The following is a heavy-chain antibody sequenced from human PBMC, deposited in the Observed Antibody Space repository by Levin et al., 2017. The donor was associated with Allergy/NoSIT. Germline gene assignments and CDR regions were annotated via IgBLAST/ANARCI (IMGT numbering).Heavy chain of an antibody. J-gene: IGHJ4*02. Sequence: GESLKISCAASGFTFSGSAMHWVRQASGKGLEWVGRIRSKANSYATAYAASVKGRFTISRADSKNTAYLQMNSLKTEDTAVYYCAPNYYDSSGYYPLPFDYWGQGTLVTVSS. CDR1: GFTFSGSA. CDR2: IRSKANSYAT. D-gene: IGHD3-22*01. V-gene: IGHV3-73*01. CDR3: APNYYDSSGYYPLPFDY.